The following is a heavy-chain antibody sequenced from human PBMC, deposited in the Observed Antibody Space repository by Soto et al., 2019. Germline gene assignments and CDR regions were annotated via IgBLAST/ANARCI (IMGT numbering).Heavy chain of an antibody. CDR3: GSGGGGQLWTNYYYGMDV. J-gene: IGHJ6*02. Sequence: QVQLVQSGAEVKKPGSSVKVSCKASGGTFSSYAISWVRQAPGQGLEWMGGIIPIFGTANYAQKFQGRVTITPGEFTGTAYQEPGCLGTEDTAVYFCGSGGGGQLWTNYYYGMDVWGQGTTVTVSS. CDR2: IIPIFGTA. D-gene: IGHD5-18*01. V-gene: IGHV1-69*01. CDR1: GGTFSSYA.